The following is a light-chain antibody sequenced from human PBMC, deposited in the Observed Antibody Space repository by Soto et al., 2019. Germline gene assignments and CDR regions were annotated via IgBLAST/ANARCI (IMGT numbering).Light chain of an antibody. Sequence: AIQLTQSPSSLSASVGDRVTITCRASQGISSALAWYQQKPGKAPKLLIYDASSLESGVPSRFSGSGSGTDFTLTISSLQPEDFATYYCQQFNSYTYTFGQGTRLEIK. CDR1: QGISSA. CDR3: QQFNSYTYT. V-gene: IGKV1-13*02. CDR2: DAS. J-gene: IGKJ5*01.